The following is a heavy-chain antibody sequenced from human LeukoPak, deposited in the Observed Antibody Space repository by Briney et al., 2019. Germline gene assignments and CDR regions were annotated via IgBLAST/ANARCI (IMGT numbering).Heavy chain of an antibody. CDR3: ARGVVVVAAHRSFDY. CDR1: GFTFSSYS. D-gene: IGHD2-15*01. J-gene: IGHJ4*02. V-gene: IGHV3-48*01. CDR2: ISSSSSTI. Sequence: PGGSLRLSCAASGFTFSSYSMNWVRQAPGKGLEWVSYISSSSSTIYYADSVKGRFTISRDNAKNSLYLQMNSLRAEDTAVYYCARGVVVVAAHRSFDYWGQGTLVTVSS.